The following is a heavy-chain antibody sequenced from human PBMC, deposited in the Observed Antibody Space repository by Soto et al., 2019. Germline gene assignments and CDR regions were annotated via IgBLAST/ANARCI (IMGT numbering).Heavy chain of an antibody. CDR3: ASKRAARPPYYYYYGMDV. J-gene: IGHJ6*02. CDR1: GGTFSSYA. Sequence: GXSVKVSCKASGGTFSSYAISWVRQAPGQGLEWMGGIIPIFGTANYAQKFQGRVTITADESTSTAYMELSSLRSEDTAVYYCASKRAARPPYYYYYGMDVWGQGTTVTVS. D-gene: IGHD6-6*01. V-gene: IGHV1-69*13. CDR2: IIPIFGTA.